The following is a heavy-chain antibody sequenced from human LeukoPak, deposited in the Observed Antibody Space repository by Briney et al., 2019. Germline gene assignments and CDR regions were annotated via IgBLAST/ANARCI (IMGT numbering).Heavy chain of an antibody. CDR1: GYTFTDYY. CDR3: ARANLLYCSSSTCLFDY. CDR2: INPNDGDK. J-gene: IGHJ4*02. V-gene: IGHV1-2*02. Sequence: GASVTVSFMSSGYTFTDYYIHWVRQPPGQGLAWMGGINPNDGDKNYAQKFQGRVTMIRDTSISAAHMEVSRLRSDDTDVYYCARANLLYCSSSTCLFDYWGQGTLVTVSS. D-gene: IGHD2-2*01.